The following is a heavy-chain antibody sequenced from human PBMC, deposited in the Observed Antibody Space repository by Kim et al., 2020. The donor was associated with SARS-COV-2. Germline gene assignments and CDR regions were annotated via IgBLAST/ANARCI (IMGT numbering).Heavy chain of an antibody. CDR1: GGSISSYS. J-gene: IGHJ4*02. CDR2: IYYSGST. V-gene: IGHV4-59*03. D-gene: IGHD1-26*01. CDR3: SMYSGQPGYYLDS. Sequence: SETLSLTCTVSGGSISSYSWNWIRQPPGKGLEWIGYIYYSGSTNYYTSLKNRVIILLDTSKNQFSLKLRSVTAADTAGFYCSMYSGQPGYYLDSWGKGT.